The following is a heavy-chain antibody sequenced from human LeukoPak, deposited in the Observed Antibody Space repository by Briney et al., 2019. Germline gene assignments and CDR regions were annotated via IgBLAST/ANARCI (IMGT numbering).Heavy chain of an antibody. V-gene: IGHV3-74*01. Sequence: PGGSLRLSCAASGFTFSSYWMHWVRQAPGKGLVWVSRINSDGSSTSYADSVKGRFTISRDNAKNSLYLQMNSLRAEDTAVYYCARKARTYYDYVWGSYRRAEYFQHWGQGTLVTVSS. J-gene: IGHJ1*01. CDR1: GFTFSSYW. CDR2: INSDGSST. D-gene: IGHD3-16*02. CDR3: ARKARTYYDYVWGSYRRAEYFQH.